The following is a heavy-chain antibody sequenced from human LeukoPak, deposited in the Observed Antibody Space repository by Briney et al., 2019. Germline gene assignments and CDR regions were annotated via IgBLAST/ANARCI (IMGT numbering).Heavy chain of an antibody. CDR3: ARTGYDSSGYYAAIDY. Sequence: SETLSLTCAVYGGSFSGYYWSWIRQPPGKGLEWIGEINHSGSTNYNPSLKSRVTISVDTSKNQFSLKLSSVTAADTAVYYCARTGYDSSGYYAAIDYWGQGTLVTVSS. J-gene: IGHJ4*02. CDR1: GGSFSGYY. V-gene: IGHV4-34*01. CDR2: INHSGST. D-gene: IGHD3-22*01.